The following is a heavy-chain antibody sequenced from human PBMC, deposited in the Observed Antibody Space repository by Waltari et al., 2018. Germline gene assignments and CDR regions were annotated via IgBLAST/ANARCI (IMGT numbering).Heavy chain of an antibody. J-gene: IGHJ4*02. CDR2: ISGSGGST. V-gene: IGHV3-23*04. CDR3: AKDGPVLLWFRELKGFYFDY. D-gene: IGHD3-10*01. Sequence: EVQLVESGGGLVQPGGSLRLSCAASGFTFSSYAMSWVRQAPGKGLGWVSAISGSGGSTYYADSVKGRFTISRDNSKNTLYLQMNSLRAEDTAVYYCAKDGPVLLWFRELKGFYFDYWGQGTLVTVSS. CDR1: GFTFSSYA.